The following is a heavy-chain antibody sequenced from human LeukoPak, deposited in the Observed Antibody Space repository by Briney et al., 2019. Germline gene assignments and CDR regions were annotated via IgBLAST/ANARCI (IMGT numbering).Heavy chain of an antibody. CDR2: IYPGDSDT. Sequence: GESLEISCKASGYSFTNFWLGWVRQMPGKGLEWMGIIYPGDSDTRYSPSFEGQVTISADKSISTAYLQLGSLKASDTAMYYCARSRGDNNWFDPWGQGTRVTVSS. CDR3: ARSRGDNNWFDP. J-gene: IGHJ5*02. D-gene: IGHD7-27*01. CDR1: GYSFTNFW. V-gene: IGHV5-51*01.